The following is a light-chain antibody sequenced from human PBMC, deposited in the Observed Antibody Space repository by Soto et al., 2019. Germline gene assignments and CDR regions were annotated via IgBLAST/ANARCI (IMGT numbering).Light chain of an antibody. Sequence: IVLSQSPATLSVTQGESVTLSCRASQLFSSNLAWYQRRPGQAPRLLIYGSSTRATGVPPRFSGSASGTEFTLTISSLQSEDFGVYYCQQYNDWPRTFGQGTRLEI. V-gene: IGKV3-15*01. CDR3: QQYNDWPRT. CDR1: QLFSSN. J-gene: IGKJ5*01. CDR2: GSS.